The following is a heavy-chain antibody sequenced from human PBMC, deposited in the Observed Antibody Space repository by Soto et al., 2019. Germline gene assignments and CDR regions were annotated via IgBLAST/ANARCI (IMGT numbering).Heavy chain of an antibody. CDR3: ARDRTENWFDP. CDR2: ISYDGSNK. V-gene: IGHV3-30-3*01. Sequence: QVQLVESGGGVVQPGRSLRLSCAASGFTFSSYAMHWVRQAPGKGLEWVAVISYDGSNKYYADSVKGRFTISRDNSKNTLYLQMNSLRAEDTAVYYCARDRTENWFDPWGQGTLVTVSS. J-gene: IGHJ5*02. CDR1: GFTFSSYA.